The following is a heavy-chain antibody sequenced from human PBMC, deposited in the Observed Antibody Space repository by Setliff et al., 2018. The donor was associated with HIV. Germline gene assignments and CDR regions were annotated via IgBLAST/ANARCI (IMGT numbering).Heavy chain of an antibody. D-gene: IGHD2-15*01. V-gene: IGHV1-46*01. CDR3: ALPYCSGGNCWSSASLPPAGWFDP. CDR1: RYTFSSYY. J-gene: IGHJ5*02. CDR2: INPSGGTT. Sequence: ASVKVSCKASRYTFSSYYLHWMRQAPGQGLEWMGIINPSGGTTVYAQKFQGRVTMTRDTSTSTVYMELSSLRSEDTAVYYCALPYCSGGNCWSSASLPPAGWFDPWGQGTLVTVSS.